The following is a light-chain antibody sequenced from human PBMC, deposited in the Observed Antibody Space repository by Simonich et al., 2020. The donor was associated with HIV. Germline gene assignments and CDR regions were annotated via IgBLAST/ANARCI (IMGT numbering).Light chain of an antibody. V-gene: IGLV2-14*01. CDR3: DSYTSSSTWV. Sequence: QSALTQPISVSGSPGQSITISCTGVSCDVGGYNYVSWYQQHPGKAPKLMIYDVSKRPSGVSNRFSGSKSGDTASLTISGLQAEDEADYYCDSYTSSSTWVFGGGTKLTVL. J-gene: IGLJ3*02. CDR2: DVS. CDR1: SCDVGGYNY.